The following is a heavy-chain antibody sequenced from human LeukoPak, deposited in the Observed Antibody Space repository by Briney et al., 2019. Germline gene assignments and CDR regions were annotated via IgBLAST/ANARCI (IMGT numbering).Heavy chain of an antibody. CDR1: GFTFGGYL. Sequence: PGGSLRLSCTGSGFTFGGYLMSWVRQAPGKGLEWVSAISGSGGSTYYADSVKGRFTISRDNSKNTLYLQMNSLRAEDTAVYYCAKVAWELPGGGFFDYWGQGTLVTVSS. D-gene: IGHD1-26*01. CDR3: AKVAWELPGGGFFDY. CDR2: ISGSGGST. V-gene: IGHV3-23*01. J-gene: IGHJ4*02.